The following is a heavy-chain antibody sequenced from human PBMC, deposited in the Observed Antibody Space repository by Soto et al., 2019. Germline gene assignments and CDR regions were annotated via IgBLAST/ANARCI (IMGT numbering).Heavy chain of an antibody. CDR1: GYTFTSYG. D-gene: IGHD3-3*01. Sequence: ASVKVSCKASGYTFTSYGISWVRQAPGQVLEWMGWISAHNGNRNYAQKLQGRVTMTTGTSTSTAYMELRSLRSDDTAVYYCARDEELYYDFWSGYLGRPYGMEVWGQGTTVTVSS. CDR3: ARDEELYYDFWSGYLGRPYGMEV. V-gene: IGHV1-18*04. CDR2: ISAHNGNR. J-gene: IGHJ6*02.